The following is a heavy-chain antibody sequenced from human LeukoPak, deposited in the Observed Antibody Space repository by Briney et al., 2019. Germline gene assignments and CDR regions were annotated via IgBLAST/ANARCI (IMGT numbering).Heavy chain of an antibody. Sequence: QTLSLTCAISGDSVSSNSAAWNWIRQSPSRGLEWLGRTYYRSKWYNDYAVSVKSRITINPDTSKNQFSLQLNSVTPEDTAVYYCARDLVAVAGTGYYYMDVWGKGTTVTVSS. CDR2: TYYRSKWYN. V-gene: IGHV6-1*01. D-gene: IGHD6-19*01. J-gene: IGHJ6*03. CDR3: ARDLVAVAGTGYYYMDV. CDR1: GDSVSSNSAA.